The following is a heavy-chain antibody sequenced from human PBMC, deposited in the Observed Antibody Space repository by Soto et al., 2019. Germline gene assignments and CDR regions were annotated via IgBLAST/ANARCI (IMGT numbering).Heavy chain of an antibody. CDR2: IKTDGSDT. J-gene: IGHJ3*02. V-gene: IGHV3-7*03. Sequence: EVQLVESGGGLVQPGGSLRLSCAASGFTFSSYWMTWVRQAPGKGLEWVANIKTDGSDTYYVGSVKGRFTISRDNAKNSLRLQLSSLSAGDTAIYYCARPLGWRDAFDIWGQGTMVTVSS. D-gene: IGHD6-19*01. CDR3: ARPLGWRDAFDI. CDR1: GFTFSSYW.